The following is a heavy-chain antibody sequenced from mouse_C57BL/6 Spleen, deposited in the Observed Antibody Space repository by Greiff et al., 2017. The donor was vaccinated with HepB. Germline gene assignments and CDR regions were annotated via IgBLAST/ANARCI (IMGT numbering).Heavy chain of an antibody. J-gene: IGHJ3*01. CDR1: GYTFTDYY. CDR2: INPYNGGT. V-gene: IGHV1-19*01. CDR3: ARGASWEGFAY. Sequence: EVKLQESGPVLVKPGASVKMSCKASGYTFTDYYMNWVKQSHGKSLEWIGVINPYNGGTSYNQKFKGKATLTVDKSSSTAYMELNSLTSEDSAVYYCARGASWEGFAYWGQGTLVTVSA. D-gene: IGHD4-1*01.